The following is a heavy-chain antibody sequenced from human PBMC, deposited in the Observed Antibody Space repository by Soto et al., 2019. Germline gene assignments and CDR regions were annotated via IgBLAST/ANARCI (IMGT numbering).Heavy chain of an antibody. J-gene: IGHJ6*02. CDR3: ARLNGYCLRSSCHGHYAMDV. CDR1: SAPVSSSTYT. D-gene: IGHD2-2*01. Sequence: QLQLQESGPGLVKPSETLSLTCTVSSAPVSSSTYTWGWIRQPPGKGLEWIGSIYYGGSTYYNASLNSRVTVSVDTSKNQFSLTMTSVTAAATAVYYCARLNGYCLRSSCHGHYAMDVWGQGTTVTVSS. CDR2: IYYGGST. V-gene: IGHV4-39*01.